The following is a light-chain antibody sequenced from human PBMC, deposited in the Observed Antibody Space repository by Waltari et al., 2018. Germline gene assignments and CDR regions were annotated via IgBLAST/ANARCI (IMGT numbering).Light chain of an antibody. CDR2: GAS. V-gene: IGKV3-20*01. J-gene: IGKJ1*01. CDR3: QHYVRLPAT. Sequence: ELVLTQSPGSLSSSPGDRVTLSCRASQSVSRALAWYQQKPCPAPRLLIFGASNRATGIPDMFSGSGSETDFSLTISRLEPEDFAVYYCQHYVRLPATFGRGTKVEIK. CDR1: QSVSRA.